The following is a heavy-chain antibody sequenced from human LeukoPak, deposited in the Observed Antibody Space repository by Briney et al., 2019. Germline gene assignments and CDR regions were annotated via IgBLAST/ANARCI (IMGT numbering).Heavy chain of an antibody. V-gene: IGHV3-11*04. Sequence: GGSLRLSCAASGFTFSDYYMSWIRQAPGKGLEWVSYISSSGSTIYYADSVKGRFTISRDNAKNPLYLQMNSLRAEDTAVYYCARSPGYYDFWSGYPEYYYYMDVWGKGTTVTVSS. J-gene: IGHJ6*03. CDR2: ISSSGSTI. CDR1: GFTFSDYY. D-gene: IGHD3-3*01. CDR3: ARSPGYYDFWSGYPEYYYYMDV.